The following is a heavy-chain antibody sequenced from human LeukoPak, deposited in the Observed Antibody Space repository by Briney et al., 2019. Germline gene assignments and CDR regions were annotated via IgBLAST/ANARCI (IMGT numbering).Heavy chain of an antibody. J-gene: IGHJ4*02. CDR1: GGTFSSYA. CDR2: IIPIFGTA. V-gene: IGHV1-69*13. Sequence: SVKVSCKASGGTFSSYAISWVRQAPGQGLEWMGGIIPIFGTANYAQKFQGRVTITADESTSTAYMELSSLRSDDTAVYYCARDLRRVSSAGAGYWGQGTLVTVSS. D-gene: IGHD6-6*01. CDR3: ARDLRRVSSAGAGY.